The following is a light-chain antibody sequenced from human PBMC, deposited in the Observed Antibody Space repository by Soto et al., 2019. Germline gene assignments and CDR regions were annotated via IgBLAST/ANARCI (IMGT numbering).Light chain of an antibody. CDR3: KQYGSXSWT. J-gene: IGKJ1*01. Sequence: DIVLTESPGTLSLSPGEIATLSCRASQSVSSNYLAWYQQKPGQAPRLLIYGASTRATGVPDRFSGSGSGTDFTLTLSRLEPEDFAVYNFKQYGSXSWTCGQWTKV. CDR2: GAS. V-gene: IGKV3-20*01. CDR1: QSVSSNY.